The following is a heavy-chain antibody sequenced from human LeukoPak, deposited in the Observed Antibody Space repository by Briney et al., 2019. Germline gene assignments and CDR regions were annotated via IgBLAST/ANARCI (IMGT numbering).Heavy chain of an antibody. V-gene: IGHV4-59*01. Sequence: PSEALSLTCTVSGGSISTYYWSWLRQPPGKGLEWLGYIYYGGSTNYNPSLKSRVTISVDTSKNQFSLKLSSVTAADTAMYYCARDGRIAVAGFYYYYGMDVWGQGTTVTVSS. CDR2: IYYGGST. CDR3: ARDGRIAVAGFYYYYGMDV. CDR1: GGSISTYY. J-gene: IGHJ6*02. D-gene: IGHD6-19*01.